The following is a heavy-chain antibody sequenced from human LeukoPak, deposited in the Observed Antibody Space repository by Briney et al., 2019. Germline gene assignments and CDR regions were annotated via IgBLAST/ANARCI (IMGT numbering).Heavy chain of an antibody. CDR1: GGSISSSSYY. CDR2: NSGST. J-gene: IGHJ4*02. D-gene: IGHD3-22*01. CDR3: ARLNYDSSGYYLGGYYFDY. V-gene: IGHV4-39*01. Sequence: SETLSLTCTVSGGSISSSSYYWGWIRQPPGKGLEWIVINSGSTYYNPSLKSRVTISVDTSRKQFSLKLSSVTAADTAVYYCARLNYDSSGYYLGGYYFDYWGQGTLVTVSS.